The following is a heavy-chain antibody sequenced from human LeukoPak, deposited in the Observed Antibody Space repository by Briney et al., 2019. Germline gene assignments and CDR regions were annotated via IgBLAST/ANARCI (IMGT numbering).Heavy chain of an antibody. CDR1: GFTFSSYA. CDR2: ISYDGSNK. Sequence: PGRSLRLSCAASGFTFSSYAMHWVRQAPGKGLEWVAVISYDGSNKYYADSVKGRFTISRDNSKNTLYLQMNSLGAEDTALYYCARDRTGNYDAFDVWGQGTTVTVSS. D-gene: IGHD1-7*01. V-gene: IGHV3-30-3*01. J-gene: IGHJ3*01. CDR3: ARDRTGNYDAFDV.